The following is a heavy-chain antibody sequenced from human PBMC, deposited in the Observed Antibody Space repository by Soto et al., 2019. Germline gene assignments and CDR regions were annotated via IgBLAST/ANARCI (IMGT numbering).Heavy chain of an antibody. Sequence: ESGGGLVQPVGSLRLSCAASGFTFSTYSMNWVRQAPGKGLEWVSYISSRSYTIYYVDSVKGRFTISRDNAKNSLYLQMNSLRDEDTAVYYCARGGSSSDNGMDVWGQGTTVTVSS. V-gene: IGHV3-48*02. CDR3: ARGGSSSDNGMDV. CDR2: ISSRSYTI. CDR1: GFTFSTYS. J-gene: IGHJ6*02. D-gene: IGHD6-6*01.